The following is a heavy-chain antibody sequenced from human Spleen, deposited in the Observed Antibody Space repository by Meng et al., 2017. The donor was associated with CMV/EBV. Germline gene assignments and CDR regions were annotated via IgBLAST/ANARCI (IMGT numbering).Heavy chain of an antibody. CDR1: GFSVSRNY. D-gene: IGHD1-1*01. CDR3: ARASGKNRPYDY. J-gene: IGHJ4*02. Sequence: GGSLRLSCAASGFSVSRNYMSWVRQAPGKGLEWVSIIYRSGSTYYADSVKGRFTISRDNSKNTLYLQMNSLRAEDTAVYYCARASGKNRPYDYWGQGTLVTAPQ. CDR2: IYRSGST. V-gene: IGHV3-53*01.